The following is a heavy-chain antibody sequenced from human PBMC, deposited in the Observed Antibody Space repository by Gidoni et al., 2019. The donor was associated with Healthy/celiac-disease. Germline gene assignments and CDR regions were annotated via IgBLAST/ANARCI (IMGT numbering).Heavy chain of an antibody. CDR3: ARGRVVRGVTPYYFDY. Sequence: EVQLLESGGGLVQPGGTLGLSCAASGFPFSSHSMNWVRPAPGKGLGCVSYISSSSSTIYYADSVKGRFTISRDNAKNSLYLQMNSLRDEDTAVYYCARGRVVRGVTPYYFDYWGQGTLVTVSS. CDR2: ISSSSSTI. D-gene: IGHD3-10*01. CDR1: GFPFSSHS. V-gene: IGHV3-48*02. J-gene: IGHJ4*02.